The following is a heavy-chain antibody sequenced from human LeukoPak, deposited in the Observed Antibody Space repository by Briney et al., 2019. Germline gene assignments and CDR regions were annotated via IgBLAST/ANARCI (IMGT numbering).Heavy chain of an antibody. CDR2: IRYDGSNK. V-gene: IGHV3-30*02. Sequence: GGSLRLSCAASGFTFSSYVMHWVRQAPGKGLEWVAFIRYDGSNKYYADSVKGRFTISRDNSKNTLYLQMNSLRAEDTAVYYCAKVASGSYSFDYWGQGTLVTVSS. D-gene: IGHD1-26*01. CDR3: AKVASGSYSFDY. CDR1: GFTFSSYV. J-gene: IGHJ4*02.